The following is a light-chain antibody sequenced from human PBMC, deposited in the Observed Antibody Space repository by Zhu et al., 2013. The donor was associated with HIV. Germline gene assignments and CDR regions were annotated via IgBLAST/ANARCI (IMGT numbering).Light chain of an antibody. Sequence: DIVMTQTPLSLSVTPGQPASISCKSSQSLLHSNGKTYLYWYLQKPGQSPQLLIYLGSNRASGVPDRFSGSGSGTDFTLKISRVEAEDVGVYYCMQALQTPYSFGQGTKLEIK. J-gene: IGKJ2*03. V-gene: IGKV2-28*01. CDR2: LGS. CDR1: QSLLHSNGKTY. CDR3: MQALQTPYS.